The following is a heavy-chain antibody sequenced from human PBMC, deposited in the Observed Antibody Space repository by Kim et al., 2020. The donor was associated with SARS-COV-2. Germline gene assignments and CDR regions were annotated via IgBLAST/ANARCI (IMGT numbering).Heavy chain of an antibody. Sequence: SETLSLTCTVSGGSVSSGSYYWSWIRQPPGKGLEWIGYIYYSGSTNYNPSLKSRVTISVDTSKNQFSLKLSSVTAADTAVYYCATITYYYDSSGYYPLFAFDIWGQGTMVTVSS. V-gene: IGHV4-61*01. CDR1: GGSVSSGSYY. J-gene: IGHJ3*02. CDR3: ATITYYYDSSGYYPLFAFDI. CDR2: IYYSGST. D-gene: IGHD3-22*01.